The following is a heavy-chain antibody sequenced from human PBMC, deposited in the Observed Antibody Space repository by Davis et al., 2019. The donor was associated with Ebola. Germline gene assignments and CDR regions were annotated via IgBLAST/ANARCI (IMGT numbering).Heavy chain of an antibody. CDR3: ARVSLRFWTAAFDI. Sequence: PGGSLRLSCAVYGGSFSGYYWSWIRQPPGKGLEWIGEINHSGSTNYNPSLKSRVTISVDTSKNQFSLKLSSVTAADTAVYYCARVSLRFWTAAFDIWGQGTMVTVSS. J-gene: IGHJ3*02. CDR1: GGSFSGYY. D-gene: IGHD3-3*01. V-gene: IGHV4-34*01. CDR2: INHSGST.